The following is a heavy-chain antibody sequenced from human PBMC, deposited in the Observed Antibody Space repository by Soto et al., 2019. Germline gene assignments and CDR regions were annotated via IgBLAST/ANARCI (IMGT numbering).Heavy chain of an antibody. CDR1: GGSISSSSYY. CDR2: IHYSGT. D-gene: IGHD4-17*01. V-gene: IGHV4-39*01. Sequence: SETLSLTCTVSGGSISSSSYYWGWIRQPPGRGLEWIGSIHYSGTYQNPSLKSRVTISVDTSKNQFSLKLTSVTAADTAVYYCASRRPYGDYYFDYWGQGTLVTVSS. J-gene: IGHJ4*02. CDR3: ASRRPYGDYYFDY.